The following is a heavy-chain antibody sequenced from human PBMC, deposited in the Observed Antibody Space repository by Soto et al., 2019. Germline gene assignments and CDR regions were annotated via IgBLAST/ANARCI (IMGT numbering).Heavy chain of an antibody. Sequence: KPSETLSLTCTVSGGSISSYYWSWIRQPPGKGLEWIGYIYYSGSTNYNPSLKSRVTISVDTSKNQFSLKLSSVTAADTAVYYCARDLQLERRGYYYYGMDVWGQGTTVTVSS. CDR1: GGSISSYY. J-gene: IGHJ6*02. CDR3: ARDLQLERRGYYYYGMDV. D-gene: IGHD1-1*01. V-gene: IGHV4-59*01. CDR2: IYYSGST.